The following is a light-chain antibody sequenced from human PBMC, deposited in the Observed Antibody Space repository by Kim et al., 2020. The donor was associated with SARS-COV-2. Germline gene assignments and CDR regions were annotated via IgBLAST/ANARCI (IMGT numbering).Light chain of an antibody. Sequence: GHSIIISRTVSSADIGSYDYVSWYQQHPGKAPNLLIYDVRNRPSGVSPRVSGSKSGRTASLTISGLQADDEADYYCASYTRSSTLLFGGGTKVTVL. J-gene: IGLJ3*02. V-gene: IGLV2-14*03. CDR3: ASYTRSSTLL. CDR1: SADIGSYDY. CDR2: DVR.